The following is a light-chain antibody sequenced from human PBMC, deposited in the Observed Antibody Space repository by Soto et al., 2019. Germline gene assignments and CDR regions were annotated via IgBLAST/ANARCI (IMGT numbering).Light chain of an antibody. V-gene: IGKV1-39*01. CDR2: KAS. CDR3: QQSDGAPIT. CDR1: QSISNY. Sequence: DIQMTQSPASLSASVGDRVTITCRASQSISNYLNWYQQKPGKAPKLLIYKASSLQSGAPSRFSGSGSGTDFTLTISSLQPDDLATYYCQQSDGAPITFGQGTRLEIK. J-gene: IGKJ5*01.